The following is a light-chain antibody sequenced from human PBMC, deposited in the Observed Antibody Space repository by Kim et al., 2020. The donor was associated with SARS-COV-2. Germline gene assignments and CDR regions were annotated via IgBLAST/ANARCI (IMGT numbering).Light chain of an antibody. J-gene: IGLJ2*01. V-gene: IGLV2-11*01. CDR3: CSFAGSYTFEV. CDR1: SSDVVNY. CDR2: DVS. Sequence: PGQSVTISCTGTSSDVVNYVSWYQQHPGKAPTLLIYDVSERPSGVPDRFSGSKSDNTASLTISWLQAEDEADYYCCSFAGSYTFEVFGGGTQLTVL.